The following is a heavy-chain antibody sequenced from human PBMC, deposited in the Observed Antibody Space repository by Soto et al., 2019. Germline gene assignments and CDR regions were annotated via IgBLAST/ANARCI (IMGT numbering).Heavy chain of an antibody. CDR2: IYYSGST. Sequence: SETLSLTCAVSGGSISSSNWWSWVRQPPGKGLEWIGYIYYSGSTNYNSSLKSRVTISVDTSKNQFSLKLSSVTAADTAVYYCARDRSTSWHNYYYYGMDGWGQGTTVTVSS. V-gene: IGHV4-4*02. J-gene: IGHJ6*02. CDR3: ARDRSTSWHNYYYYGMDG. CDR1: GGSISSSNW. D-gene: IGHD6-13*01.